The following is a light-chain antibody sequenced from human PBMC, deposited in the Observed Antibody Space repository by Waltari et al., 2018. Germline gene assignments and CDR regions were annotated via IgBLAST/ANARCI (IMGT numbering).Light chain of an antibody. CDR3: QQRTNWTPHT. CDR1: QSIGTY. V-gene: IGKV3-11*01. J-gene: IGKJ2*01. Sequence: EIVLTQSQATLSLSPGETATLSCRASQSIGTYLAWYQQKPGQAPRLLIYDASNRATGIPPRFRGSGSGTEFTLTISSLEAEDFAVYYCQQRTNWTPHTFGQGARLEIK. CDR2: DAS.